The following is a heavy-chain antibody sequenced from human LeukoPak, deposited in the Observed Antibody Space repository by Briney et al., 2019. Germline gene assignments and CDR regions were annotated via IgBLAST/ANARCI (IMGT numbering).Heavy chain of an antibody. D-gene: IGHD5-24*01. CDR2: INHSGST. Sequence: SETLSLTCAVYGGSFSGYYWSWIRQPPGKGLEWIGEINHSGSTNYNLSLKSRVTISADTSKNQFSLQLNSVTPEDTAVYYCARRTDDYNYLDYWGQGTLVTVSS. V-gene: IGHV4-34*01. CDR1: GGSFSGYY. CDR3: ARRTDDYNYLDY. J-gene: IGHJ4*02.